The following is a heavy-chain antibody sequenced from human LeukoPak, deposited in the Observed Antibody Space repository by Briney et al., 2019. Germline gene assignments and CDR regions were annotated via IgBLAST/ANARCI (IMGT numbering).Heavy chain of an antibody. J-gene: IGHJ4*02. Sequence: GGSLRLSCAASGFTFSSYSMNWVRQAPGKGLEWVSSISSGSSYIYYADSVKGRFTISRDNAKNSLYLQMNSLRAEDTAVYYCARELDQEAFDYWGQGALVTVSS. CDR3: ARELDQEAFDY. CDR2: ISSGSSYI. CDR1: GFTFSSYS. V-gene: IGHV3-21*06. D-gene: IGHD3/OR15-3a*01.